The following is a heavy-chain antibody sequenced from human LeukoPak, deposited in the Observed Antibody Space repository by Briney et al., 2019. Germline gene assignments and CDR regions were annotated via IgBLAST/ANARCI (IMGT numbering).Heavy chain of an antibody. CDR1: GFSFSSYD. CDR3: AKDLDSSGWYWYFDY. CDR2: ISHDGDNK. Sequence: GGSLRLSCAASGFSFSSYDMHWVRQTPGKGLEWVAIISHDGDNKYYEDSVKGRFAISRDNSKNTLYLEMNSLRAEDTAVYYCAKDLDSSGWYWYFDYWGQGTLVTVSS. J-gene: IGHJ4*02. V-gene: IGHV3-30*18. D-gene: IGHD6-19*01.